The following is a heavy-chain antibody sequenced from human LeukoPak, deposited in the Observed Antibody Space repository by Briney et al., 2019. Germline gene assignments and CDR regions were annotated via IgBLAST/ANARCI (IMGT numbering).Heavy chain of an antibody. CDR2: IYYSGNT. V-gene: IGHV4-59*01. CDR3: ARSSDYDILTGYYSPGAALAMDV. D-gene: IGHD3-9*01. CDR1: GGSISNYC. Sequence: PSETLSLTCTVSGGSISNYCWSWIRQPPGKGLEWIGYIYYSGNTKYNPSLKSRVTISVDTSKDQFSLKLSSVTAADTAVYYCARSSDYDILTGYYSPGAALAMDVWGQGTTVTVSS. J-gene: IGHJ6*02.